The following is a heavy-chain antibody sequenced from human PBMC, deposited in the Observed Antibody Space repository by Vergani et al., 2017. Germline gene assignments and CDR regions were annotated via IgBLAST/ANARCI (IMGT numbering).Heavy chain of an antibody. CDR1: GFTFSSFA. CDR3: AKDRQASGSYYDY. D-gene: IGHD1-26*01. CDR2: ISGSGGST. J-gene: IGHJ4*02. V-gene: IGHV3-23*01. Sequence: EVQLLESGGGLVQPGGSLRLSCAASGFTFSSFAMNWVRQAPGKGLEWVSAISGSGGSTYYADSVKGRFTISRDNSKNTLYLQMNSLRAEDTAVYYCAKDRQASGSYYDYWGQGTLVTVSA.